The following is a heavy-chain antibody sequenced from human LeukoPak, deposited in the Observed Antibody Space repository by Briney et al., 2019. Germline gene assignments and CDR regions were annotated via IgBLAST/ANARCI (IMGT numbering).Heavy chain of an antibody. CDR3: AGRIAARPFSPPFDY. CDR2: IGDSGIHT. CDR1: GFTFSTYA. Sequence: GGSLRLSCAASGFTFSTYAMSWVRQAPGKGLEWVSAIGDSGIHTYHADSVKGRFTIPRDNSRDTLYLQMNSLRAGDTAVYYCAGRIAARPFSPPFDYWGQGILVTVSS. J-gene: IGHJ4*02. V-gene: IGHV3-23*01. D-gene: IGHD6-6*01.